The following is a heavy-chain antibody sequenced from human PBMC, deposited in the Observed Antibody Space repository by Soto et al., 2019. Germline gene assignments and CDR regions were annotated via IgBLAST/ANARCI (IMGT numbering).Heavy chain of an antibody. D-gene: IGHD5-18*01. CDR2: INPSGGST. Sequence: ASVKVSCKASGYTFTSYYTHWVRQAPGQGLEWMGIINPSGGSTSYAQKFQGRVTMTRDTSTSTVYMELSSLRSEDTAVYYCARDREGGYSYGSFQHWGQGTLVTVSS. CDR1: GYTFTSYY. J-gene: IGHJ1*01. CDR3: ARDREGGYSYGSFQH. V-gene: IGHV1-46*03.